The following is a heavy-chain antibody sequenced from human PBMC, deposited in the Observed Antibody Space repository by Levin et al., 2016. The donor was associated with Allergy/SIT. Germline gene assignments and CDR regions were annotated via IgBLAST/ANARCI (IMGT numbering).Heavy chain of an antibody. D-gene: IGHD2-15*01. Sequence: LSLTCAASGFTFDDYAMHWVRQAPGKGLEWVSLISGDGGSTYYADSVKGRFTISRDNAKNTLYLQMNSLRAEDTAVYYCASKIYCSGGSCYDDSYYYGMDVWGQGTTVTVS. V-gene: IGHV3-43*02. CDR3: ASKIYCSGGSCYDDSYYYGMDV. CDR2: ISGDGGST. J-gene: IGHJ6*02. CDR1: GFTFDDYA.